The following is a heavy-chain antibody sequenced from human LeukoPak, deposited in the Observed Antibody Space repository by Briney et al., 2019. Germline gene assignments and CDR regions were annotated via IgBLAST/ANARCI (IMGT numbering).Heavy chain of an antibody. D-gene: IGHD1-26*01. Sequence: PGGSLRLSCAASGFTFSSYAMSWVRQAPGKGLERVSAISVTGGSTYSADSVKGRFTISRDNSKNTLYLQMNSLRAEDTAAYYCAKHSRGSFRGASAFDYWGQGTVVTVSS. CDR1: GFTFSSYA. CDR2: ISVTGGST. CDR3: AKHSRGSFRGASAFDY. J-gene: IGHJ4*02. V-gene: IGHV3-23*01.